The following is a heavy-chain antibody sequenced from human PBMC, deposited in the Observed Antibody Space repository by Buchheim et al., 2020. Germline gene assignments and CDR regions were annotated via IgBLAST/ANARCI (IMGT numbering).Heavy chain of an antibody. CDR2: IYYSGST. CDR1: GGSVSSGSYY. Sequence: QVQLQESGPGLVKPSETLSLTCTVSGGSVSSGSYYWSWIRQPPGKGLEWIGYIYYSGSTNYNPSLKSRVTISVDTSKNQFALKLSAVTAADTAVYYCAREEELEAIRYFDYWGQGTL. J-gene: IGHJ4*02. D-gene: IGHD1-1*01. V-gene: IGHV4-61*01. CDR3: AREEELEAIRYFDY.